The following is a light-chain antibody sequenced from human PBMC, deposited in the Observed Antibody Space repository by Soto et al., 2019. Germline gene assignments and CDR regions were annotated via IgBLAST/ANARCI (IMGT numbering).Light chain of an antibody. CDR3: SSYRSASATTR. V-gene: IGLV2-14*01. CDR2: DVT. J-gene: IGLJ2*01. Sequence: QSALTQPASVSGSPGQSITISCTGTTSDVNNYVSWYQQHPGKAPKLMLYDVTNRPSGVSNRFSGSKSGNTASLTISGLQAEDEADYYCSSYRSASATTRFGGGTKLTVL. CDR1: TSDVNNY.